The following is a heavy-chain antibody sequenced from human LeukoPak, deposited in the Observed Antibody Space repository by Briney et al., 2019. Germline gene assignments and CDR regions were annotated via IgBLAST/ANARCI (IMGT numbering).Heavy chain of an antibody. CDR1: GCTFSSYG. Sequence: GGSLRLSCAASGCTFSSYGMHWVRQAPGKGLERGAFIRYDGSNKYYADSVKGRFTISRDNSKNTLYLQMNSLRAEDTAVYYCAKERTLYYYYMDVWGKGTTVTVSS. V-gene: IGHV3-30*02. J-gene: IGHJ6*03. CDR3: AKERTLYYYYMDV. CDR2: IRYDGSNK. D-gene: IGHD2-2*01.